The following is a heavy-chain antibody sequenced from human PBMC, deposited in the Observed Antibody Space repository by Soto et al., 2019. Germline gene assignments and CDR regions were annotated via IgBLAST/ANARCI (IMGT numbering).Heavy chain of an antibody. V-gene: IGHV3-7*03. CDR2: IKKDGSET. D-gene: IGHD1-26*01. CDR1: GFTFSSYW. J-gene: IGHJ4*02. Sequence: EVQLVESGGGLVQPGGSLRLSCAASGFTFSSYWMSWVRQAPGMGLEWLAIIKKDGSETHYGYAVKGRFTISRDNAKKPLFQQTNSLRTDDTAVYYWASGAWWESDYWGQGTLVTVSS. CDR3: ASGAWWESDY.